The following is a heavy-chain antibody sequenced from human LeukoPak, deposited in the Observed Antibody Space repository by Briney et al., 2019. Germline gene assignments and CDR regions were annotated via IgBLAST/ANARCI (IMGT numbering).Heavy chain of an antibody. J-gene: IGHJ4*02. Sequence: GASVKASCKASRYTVTGYDVNWVREAAGQGLGWRGGMNANTGRTGFAQKFPGSLTMTRDPFIRTAYMALSTLRSEDTAVYYCARLSQTPAYYSNGGYSYLGYWGQGTPVTVSS. V-gene: IGHV1-8*01. D-gene: IGHD3-22*01. CDR1: RYTVTGYD. CDR2: MNANTGRT. CDR3: ARLSQTPAYYSNGGYSYLGY.